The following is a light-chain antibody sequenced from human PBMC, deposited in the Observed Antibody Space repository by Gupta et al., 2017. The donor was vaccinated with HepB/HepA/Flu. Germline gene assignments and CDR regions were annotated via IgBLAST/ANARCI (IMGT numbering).Light chain of an antibody. J-gene: IGKJ5*01. V-gene: IGKV3-11*01. CDR1: QRVSSY. Sequence: EVVLTQSPATLSLSPGERATLSCRASQRVSSYLAWYQQKPGQAPRLLIYDASNRATGIPARFSGTGSGTDFTLTISSLEPEDFAVYYCQQRNNWPPSITFGQGTRLEIK. CDR3: QQRNNWPPSIT. CDR2: DAS.